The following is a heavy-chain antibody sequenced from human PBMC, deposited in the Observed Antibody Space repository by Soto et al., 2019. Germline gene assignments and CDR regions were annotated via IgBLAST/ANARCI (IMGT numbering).Heavy chain of an antibody. CDR2: ISYDGSNK. V-gene: IGHV3-30-3*01. CDR1: GFTFSSYA. J-gene: IGHJ4*02. Sequence: GGSLRLSCAASGFTFSSYAMHWVRQAPGKGLEWVAVISYDGSNKYYADSVKGRFTISRDNSKNMLYLQMNSLRAEDTAVYYCARRISGRTSDGEDYWGQGTLVTVSS. D-gene: IGHD2-15*01. CDR3: ARRISGRTSDGEDY.